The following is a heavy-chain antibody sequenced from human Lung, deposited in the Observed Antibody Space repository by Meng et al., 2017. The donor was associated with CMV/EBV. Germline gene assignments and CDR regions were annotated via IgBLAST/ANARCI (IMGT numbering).Heavy chain of an antibody. CDR3: ARDNNWGPDY. CDR1: EYPCTAHY. V-gene: IGHV1-2*02. CDR2: IHPHRGDT. Sequence: SCKASEYPCTAHYFHWVRQAPGQGLEWMGWIHPHRGDTNYAQQFQGRVTLTRDTSINTGYMELTRLTSDDTAVYYCARDNNWGPDYWGQGTLVTVSS. D-gene: IGHD7-27*01. J-gene: IGHJ4*02.